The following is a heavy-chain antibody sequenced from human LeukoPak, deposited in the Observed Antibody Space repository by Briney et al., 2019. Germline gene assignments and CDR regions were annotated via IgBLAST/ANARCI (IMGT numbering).Heavy chain of an antibody. D-gene: IGHD3-10*01. CDR2: IYHSGST. CDR3: ARLGGHKYGGDY. V-gene: IGHV4-38-2*01. CDR1: GGSISSYY. J-gene: IGHJ4*02. Sequence: SETLSLTCAVSGGSISSYYWGWIRQPPGKGLEWISSIYHSGSTYYCPSRKSRVTISVDTSKNQFSMKLRSVTAADTAVYYCARLGGHKYGGDYWGQGTLVTVSS.